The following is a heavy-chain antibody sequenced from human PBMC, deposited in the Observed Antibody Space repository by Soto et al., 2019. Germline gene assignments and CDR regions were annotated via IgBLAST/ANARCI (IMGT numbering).Heavy chain of an antibody. J-gene: IGHJ5*02. CDR1: GGSISSYY. Sequence: PSETLSLTCTVSGGSISSYYWSWIRQPPGKGLEWIGYIYYSGSTNYNPSLKSRVTISVDTSKNQFSLKLSSVTAADTAVYYCARESGSGRGWFDPWGQGTPVTVSS. V-gene: IGHV4-59*01. CDR3: ARESGSGRGWFDP. D-gene: IGHD3-10*01. CDR2: IYYSGST.